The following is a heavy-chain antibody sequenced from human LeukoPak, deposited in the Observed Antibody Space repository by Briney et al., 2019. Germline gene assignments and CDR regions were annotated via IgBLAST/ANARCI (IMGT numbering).Heavy chain of an antibody. J-gene: IGHJ5*02. V-gene: IGHV1-2*02. CDR2: INPNSGGT. CDR1: GYTFTGYY. CDR3: AKSPAGGWFDP. D-gene: IGHD1-14*01. Sequence: ASVKVSCKASGYTFTGYYMHWVRQAPGQGLEWMGWINPNSGGTNYAQKFQGRVTITTDESTSTAYMELSSLRSEDTAVYYCAKSPAGGWFDPWGQGTLVTVSS.